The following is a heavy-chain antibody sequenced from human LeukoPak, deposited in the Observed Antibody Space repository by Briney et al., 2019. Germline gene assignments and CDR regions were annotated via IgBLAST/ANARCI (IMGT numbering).Heavy chain of an antibody. CDR3: ASGIVAMTPYYFDY. J-gene: IGHJ4*02. CDR2: IYPGDSDT. D-gene: IGHD5-12*01. CDR1: ENSFTTSW. V-gene: IGHV5-51*01. Sequence: GESLKISCKASENSFTTSWIGWVRQMPGKGLEWMGIIYPGDSDTRYSPSFQGQVTISADKSFNTAYLQWSSLKASDTAMYYCASGIVAMTPYYFDYWGQGTLVTVSS.